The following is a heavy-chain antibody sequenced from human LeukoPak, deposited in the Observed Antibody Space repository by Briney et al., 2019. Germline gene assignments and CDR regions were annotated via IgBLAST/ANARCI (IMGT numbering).Heavy chain of an antibody. V-gene: IGHV1-46*01. CDR1: GGTFSKYT. CDR2: INPSGGST. CDR3: AKSRGAGMEVDY. D-gene: IGHD1-14*01. Sequence: ASVKVSCKASGGTFSKYTISWVRQAPGQGLEWMGIINPSGGSTSYAQKFQGRVTMTRDTSTSTVYMELSSLRSEDTAVYYCAKSRGAGMEVDYWGQGTLVTVSS. J-gene: IGHJ4*02.